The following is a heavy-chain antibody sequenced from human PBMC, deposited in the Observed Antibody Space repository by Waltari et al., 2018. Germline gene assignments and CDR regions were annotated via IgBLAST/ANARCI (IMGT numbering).Heavy chain of an antibody. CDR3: ARGVAAAGLGYWYFDL. CDR1: GYTFTSYD. D-gene: IGHD6-13*01. J-gene: IGHJ2*01. V-gene: IGHV1-8*01. CDR2: MNPNSGNT. Sequence: QVQLVQSGAEVKKPGASVKVSCKASGYTFTSYDINWVVQATGQGLEGMGWMNPNSGNTGYAQKFQGRVTMTRNTSISTAYMELSSLRSEDTAVYYCARGVAAAGLGYWYFDLWGRGTLVTVSS.